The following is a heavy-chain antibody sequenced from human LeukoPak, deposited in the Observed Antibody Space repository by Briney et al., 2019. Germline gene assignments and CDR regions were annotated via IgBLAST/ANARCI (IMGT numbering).Heavy chain of an antibody. CDR3: ARDQVVLVPARYYYMDV. Sequence: ASGKVSCKASGYTFTGYYMHWVRQAPGQGLEWMGWINPNSGGTNYAQKFQGRVTMTRDTSISTAYMELSRLRSDDTAVYYCARDQVVLVPARYYYMDVWGKGTTVTVSS. V-gene: IGHV1-2*02. D-gene: IGHD2-2*01. J-gene: IGHJ6*03. CDR1: GYTFTGYY. CDR2: INPNSGGT.